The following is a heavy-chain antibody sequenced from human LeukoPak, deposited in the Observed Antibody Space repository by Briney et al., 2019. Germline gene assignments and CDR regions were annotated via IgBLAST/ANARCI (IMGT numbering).Heavy chain of an antibody. Sequence: PGGSLRLSCAASGFTFSSYWMSWVRQAPGNGLEWVANIKQDGSEKYYVDSVKGRFTISRDNAKNSLYLQMNSLRAEDTAVYYCARVPDVYWYYFDYWGQGTLVTVSS. CDR2: IKQDGSEK. V-gene: IGHV3-7*01. CDR3: ARVPDVYWYYFDY. CDR1: GFTFSSYW. D-gene: IGHD5-24*01. J-gene: IGHJ4*02.